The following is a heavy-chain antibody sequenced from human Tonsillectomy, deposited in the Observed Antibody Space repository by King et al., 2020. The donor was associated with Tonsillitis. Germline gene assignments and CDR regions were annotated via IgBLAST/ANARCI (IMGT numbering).Heavy chain of an antibody. D-gene: IGHD3-22*01. Sequence: VQLVESGGGLVQPGGSLRLSCAASGFTFSNYWMHWVRQAPGKGLVWVSVISGDGSTTIYTDSVKGRFTISRDNAMNTAYLQMNSLRAEDTAVYYCVREGSYYSDSSWGQGILVTVSS. J-gene: IGHJ4*02. CDR1: GFTFSNYW. CDR2: ISGDGSTT. CDR3: VREGSYYSDSS. V-gene: IGHV3-74*01.